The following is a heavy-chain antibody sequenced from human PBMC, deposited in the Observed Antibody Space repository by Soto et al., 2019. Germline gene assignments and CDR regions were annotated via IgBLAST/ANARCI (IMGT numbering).Heavy chain of an antibody. CDR3: ARLPKGSVVTG. CDR2: ISSSSENI. J-gene: IGHJ4*01. CDR1: GFSFRDHS. Sequence: PGFSLRLSCVGSGFSFRDHSMNWVLQPPGKGLQWISYISSSSENIYYADSVKGRFTVSRDNAKNTLFLQMNSLRDDDSAIYYCARLPKGSVVTGWGQGSLVTVSS. V-gene: IGHV3-48*02. D-gene: IGHD2-21*02.